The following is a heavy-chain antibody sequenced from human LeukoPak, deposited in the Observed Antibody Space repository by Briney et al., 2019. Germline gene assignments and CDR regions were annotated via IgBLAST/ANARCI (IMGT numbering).Heavy chain of an antibody. Sequence: SETLSLTCTVSGGSISSYYWSWIRQPPGKGLEWIGYIYYSGSTNYNPSLKSRVTISVDTSKNQFSLKLSSVTAADTAVYYCARKVSVVPAPNGAFDIWGQGTMVAVSS. J-gene: IGHJ3*02. V-gene: IGHV4-59*01. CDR1: GGSISSYY. CDR2: IYYSGST. CDR3: ARKVSVVPAPNGAFDI. D-gene: IGHD2-2*01.